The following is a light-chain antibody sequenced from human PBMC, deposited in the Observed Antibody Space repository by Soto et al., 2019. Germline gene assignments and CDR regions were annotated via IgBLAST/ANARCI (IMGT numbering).Light chain of an antibody. CDR3: SSYTSSSTRV. Sequence: QSALTQPASVSGSPGQSITISCTGTSNDIGTYNYVSWYQQYPGRAPKLIIYEVSNRPSGVSNRFSGSKSGNTASLTISGLQAEDEADYYCSSYTSSSTRVFGGGTKLTVL. CDR2: EVS. CDR1: SNDIGTYNY. V-gene: IGLV2-14*01. J-gene: IGLJ2*01.